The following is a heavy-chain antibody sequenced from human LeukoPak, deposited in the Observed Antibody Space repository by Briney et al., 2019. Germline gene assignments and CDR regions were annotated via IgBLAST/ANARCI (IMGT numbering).Heavy chain of an antibody. Sequence: GASLKVSCTASGYTFTGYYMHWVRQAPGEGLEWMGWINPNSGGTKYAQKFQGRVTMTRDTSINTAYMQVRRLTSDDTAVYYCARERGTLAVAGDAVDIWGQGTMVTVSS. CDR3: ARERGTLAVAGDAVDI. CDR2: INPNSGGT. V-gene: IGHV1-2*02. D-gene: IGHD6-19*01. CDR1: GYTFTGYY. J-gene: IGHJ3*02.